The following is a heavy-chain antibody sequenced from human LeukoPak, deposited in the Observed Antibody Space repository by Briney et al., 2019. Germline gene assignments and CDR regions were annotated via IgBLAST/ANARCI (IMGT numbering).Heavy chain of an antibody. J-gene: IGHJ4*02. V-gene: IGHV3-30*02. CDR2: IRFDGSSK. D-gene: IGHD1/OR15-1a*01. CDR3: AKEGTASKPSDLDY. CDR1: GFTFSDYG. Sequence: GGSLRLSCAASGFTFSDYGIHWVRQAPGKGLEWVAFIRFDGSSKYYTDSVKGRFTISRDNSRNTLYLQMNSLRAEDTAVYYCAKEGTASKPSDLDYWGQGTLVTVS.